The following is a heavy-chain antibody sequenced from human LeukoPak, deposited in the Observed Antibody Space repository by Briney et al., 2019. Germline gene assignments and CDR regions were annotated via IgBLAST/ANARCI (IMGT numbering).Heavy chain of an antibody. J-gene: IGHJ4*02. V-gene: IGHV3-23*01. CDR3: AKGHRDFWSDYYPGYFDY. CDR2: VSGSTSRT. CDR1: GFTFSSYW. D-gene: IGHD3-3*01. Sequence: GGSLRLSCAASGFTFSSYWMSWVRQAPGKGLECVSVVSGSTSRTYYTDSVKGRFTISRDNSRNMLYLQMNSLRADDTALYFCAKGHRDFWSDYYPGYFDYWGQGALVTVSS.